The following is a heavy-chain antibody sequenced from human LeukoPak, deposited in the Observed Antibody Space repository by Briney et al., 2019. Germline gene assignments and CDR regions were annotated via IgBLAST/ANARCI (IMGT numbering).Heavy chain of an antibody. J-gene: IGHJ4*02. CDR1: GFTFSNYG. Sequence: GGSLSLSCAASGFTFSNYGMSWVRQAPGKGLEWVSAISGSGGSTYYADSLKGRFTISRDNSKNPLYMQMNSLRAEDTAVYYCAKAVVIVPTATPFDYWGQGTLVTVSS. D-gene: IGHD2-2*01. CDR2: ISGSGGST. CDR3: AKAVVIVPTATPFDY. V-gene: IGHV3-23*01.